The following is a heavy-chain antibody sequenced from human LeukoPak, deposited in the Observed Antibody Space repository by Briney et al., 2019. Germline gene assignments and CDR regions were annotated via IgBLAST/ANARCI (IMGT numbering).Heavy chain of an antibody. Sequence: SLXLXXAASGFTFSSYTXXWVRQAPGKGLEWXSSISSSSTYIYYADSVKGRFTISRDNAKNSLYLQMNSLRAEDTAVYYCARAPPWFGELLFRFDYWGQGTLVTVSS. J-gene: IGHJ4*02. CDR1: GFTFSSYT. D-gene: IGHD3-10*01. V-gene: IGHV3-21*01. CDR3: ARAPPWFGELLFRFDY. CDR2: ISSSSTYI.